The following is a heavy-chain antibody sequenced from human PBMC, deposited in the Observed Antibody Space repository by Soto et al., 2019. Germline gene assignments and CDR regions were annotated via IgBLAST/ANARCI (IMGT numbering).Heavy chain of an antibody. Sequence: SETLALGWAVYGGSFSCYYWSWIRQPPGKGLEWIGEINHSGSTNYNPSLKSRVTISVDTSKNQFSLKLSSVTAADTAVYYCARAWNSRYWGWFDPWGQGTLVTVSS. D-gene: IGHD1-7*01. CDR3: ARAWNSRYWGWFDP. V-gene: IGHV4-34*01. CDR2: INHSGST. CDR1: GGSFSCYY. J-gene: IGHJ5*02.